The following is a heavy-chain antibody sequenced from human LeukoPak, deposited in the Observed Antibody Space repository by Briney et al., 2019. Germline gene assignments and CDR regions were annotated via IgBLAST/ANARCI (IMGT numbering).Heavy chain of an antibody. Sequence: SQTLSLTCTVSGGSISSDNYYWTWIRQPAGKGLERIGRIYTSGTTHYNPSLKSRVTISLDKSKNQFSLNLTSVTAADTAVYYCARVDYDILTGYSSFDYWGQGTLVTVSS. CDR3: ARVDYDILTGYSSFDY. J-gene: IGHJ4*02. CDR2: IYTSGTT. V-gene: IGHV4-61*02. D-gene: IGHD3-9*01. CDR1: GGSISSDNYY.